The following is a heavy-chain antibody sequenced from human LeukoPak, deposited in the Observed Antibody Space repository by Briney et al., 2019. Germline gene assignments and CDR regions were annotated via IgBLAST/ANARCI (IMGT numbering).Heavy chain of an antibody. V-gene: IGHV1-2*02. CDR3: ARDLGGAAYYFDY. CDR1: GYTFTGYY. J-gene: IGHJ4*02. CDR2: INPNSGGT. D-gene: IGHD3-16*01. Sequence: ASVKVSCKASGYTFTGYYMHWVRQAPGQGLEWMGWINPNSGGTNYAQKFQGRVTMTRDTSISTAYMELSRLRSDDTAVYYCARDLGGAAYYFDYWGQGTLVTVSS.